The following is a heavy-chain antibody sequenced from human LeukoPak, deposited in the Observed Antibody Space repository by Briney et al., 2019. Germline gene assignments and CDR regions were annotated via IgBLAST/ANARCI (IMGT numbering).Heavy chain of an antibody. CDR1: RFTFSIYS. V-gene: IGHV3-48*04. CDR2: FSGGSDTI. D-gene: IGHD1-26*01. Sequence: PGGSLRLSCAASRFTFSIYSMNWVRQAPGKGLGCLPTFSGGSDTIYYADSVQGRFTISRDNAKTSLYLQLSSLRAEDTAVYYCARDSEWELPGGGGYDIWGQGTMVTVSS. CDR3: ARDSEWELPGGGGYDI. J-gene: IGHJ3*02.